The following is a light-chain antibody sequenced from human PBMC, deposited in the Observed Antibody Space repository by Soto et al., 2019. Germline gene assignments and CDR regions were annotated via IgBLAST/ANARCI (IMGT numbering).Light chain of an antibody. J-gene: IGKJ1*01. CDR1: QNIGTY. CDR2: GAS. Sequence: IVLTQSPGTLFLSPGERATLSCRASQNIGTYLAWYQQKPGQAPSLLIFGASTGANGVPDRFSGSGSRTDFTLTISRLDPEDFAVYYCQQYGTSPRWTFGQGTKVDIK. CDR3: QQYGTSPRWT. V-gene: IGKV3-20*01.